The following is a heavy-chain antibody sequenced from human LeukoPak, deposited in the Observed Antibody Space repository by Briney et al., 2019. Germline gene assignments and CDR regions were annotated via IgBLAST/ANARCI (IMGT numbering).Heavy chain of an antibody. CDR1: GFTFSDYY. CDR2: ISSSGSTI. CDR3: ARDEESGSYFDY. D-gene: IGHD1-26*01. Sequence: GGFLRLSCAASGFTFSDYYMSWIRQAPGKGLEWVSYISSSGSTIYYADSVKGRFTISRDNAKNSLYLQMNSLRAEDTAVYYCARDEESGSYFDYWGQGTLVTVSS. J-gene: IGHJ4*02. V-gene: IGHV3-11*01.